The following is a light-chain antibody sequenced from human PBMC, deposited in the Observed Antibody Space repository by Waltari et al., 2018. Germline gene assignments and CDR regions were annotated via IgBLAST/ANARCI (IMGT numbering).Light chain of an antibody. J-gene: IGKJ3*01. CDR1: QTASSSY. CDR2: NAS. Sequence: EIVLTQSPGTLSLSPGERATLSCRASQTASSSYLAWYQQKPGQAPRLLIYNASNRTTGIPDRFIGSGSGTDFTLTISRLEPEDSAVYYCQQYGSTPLFTFGPG. CDR3: QQYGSTPLFT. V-gene: IGKV3-20*01.